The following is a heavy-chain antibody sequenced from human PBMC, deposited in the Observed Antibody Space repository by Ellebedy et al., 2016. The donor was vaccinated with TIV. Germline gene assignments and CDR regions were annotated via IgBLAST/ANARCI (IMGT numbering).Heavy chain of an antibody. CDR3: ARRGSYGDYAVQINSWLDP. J-gene: IGHJ5*02. CDR2: IYQDGSEM. CDR1: GFSFRSYW. D-gene: IGHD4-17*01. Sequence: GESLKISCAASGFSFRSYWMTWVRQAPGKGLEWVANIYQDGSEMYYADSVKGRFTISRDNGKSSLYLQMDSLKAEDTAVYFCARRGSYGDYAVQINSWLDPWGQGTLVTVSS. V-gene: IGHV3-7*01.